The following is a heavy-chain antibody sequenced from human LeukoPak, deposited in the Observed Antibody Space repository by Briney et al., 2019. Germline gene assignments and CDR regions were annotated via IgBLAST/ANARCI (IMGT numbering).Heavy chain of an antibody. J-gene: IGHJ6*02. CDR3: ARTVRGYCSSTSCYLRYYYGMDV. D-gene: IGHD2-2*01. V-gene: IGHV1-18*01. CDR1: GYTFTSYG. CDR2: ISAYNGNT. Sequence: ASVTVSCKASGYTFTSYGISWVRQAPGQGLEWMGWISAYNGNTNYAQKLQGRVTMTTDTSTSTAYMELRSLRSDDTAVYYCARTVRGYCSSTSCYLRYYYGMDVWGQGTTVTVSS.